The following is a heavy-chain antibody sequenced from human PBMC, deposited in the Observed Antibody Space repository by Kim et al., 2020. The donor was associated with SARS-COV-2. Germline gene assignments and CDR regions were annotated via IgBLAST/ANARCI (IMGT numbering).Heavy chain of an antibody. J-gene: IGHJ6*02. CDR1: GFTVSSNY. CDR2: IYSGGTP. V-gene: IGHV3-66*02. Sequence: GGSLRLSCAASGFTVSSNYMSWVRQAPGKGLEWVSAIYSGGTPNYADSVKGRFTISRDNSKNTLYLQMDSLRVEDTAVYYCARGEDLPPTMVIVAAVVVYALDVWGQGTTVTVSS. D-gene: IGHD2-15*01. CDR3: ARGEDLPPTMVIVAAVVVYALDV.